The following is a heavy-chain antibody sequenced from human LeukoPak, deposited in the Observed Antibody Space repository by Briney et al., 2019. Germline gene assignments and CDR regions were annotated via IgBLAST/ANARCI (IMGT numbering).Heavy chain of an antibody. CDR1: GFTFSNAW. CDR2: IKSKTDGGTT. V-gene: IGHV3-15*01. D-gene: IGHD3-10*01. CDR3: TTKYYGSGSQAYMDV. J-gene: IGHJ6*03. Sequence: GGSLRLSCAASGFTFSNAWMSWVRQAPGKGLEWVGRIKSKTDGGTTDYAAPVKGRFTISRDDSKNTLYLQMNSLKTEDTAVYYCTTKYYGSGSQAYMDVWGKGTTVTVSS.